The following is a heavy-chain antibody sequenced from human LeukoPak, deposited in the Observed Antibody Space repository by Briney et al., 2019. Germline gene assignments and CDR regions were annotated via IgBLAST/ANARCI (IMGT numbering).Heavy chain of an antibody. CDR3: ARAGLLRLGELSLRFDP. D-gene: IGHD3-16*02. V-gene: IGHV1-2*02. J-gene: IGHJ5*02. Sequence: ASVKVSCKASGYTFTGYYMHWVRQAPGQGLEWMGWINPNSGGTNYAQEFQGRVTMTRDTSISTAYMELSRLRSDDTAVYYCARAGLLRLGELSLRFDPWGQGTLVTVSS. CDR2: INPNSGGT. CDR1: GYTFTGYY.